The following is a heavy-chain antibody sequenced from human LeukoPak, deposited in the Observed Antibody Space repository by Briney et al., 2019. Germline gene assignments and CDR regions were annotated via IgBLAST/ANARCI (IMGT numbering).Heavy chain of an antibody. D-gene: IGHD3-10*01. Sequence: GGSLRLSCAASGFTFSDYYMSWIRQAPGKGLEWVSYISSSGSTMYYADSVKGRFTISRDNAKNSLYLQMNSLRAEDTAVYYCARDYDYGSTRLVSMDVWGQGTTVTVSS. CDR3: ARDYDYGSTRLVSMDV. CDR2: ISSSGSTM. V-gene: IGHV3-11*01. J-gene: IGHJ6*02. CDR1: GFTFSDYY.